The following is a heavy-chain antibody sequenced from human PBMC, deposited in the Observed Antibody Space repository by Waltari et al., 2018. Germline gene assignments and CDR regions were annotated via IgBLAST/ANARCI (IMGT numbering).Heavy chain of an antibody. Sequence: QVQLVQSGAEVKKPGSSVKVSCKASGGTFSSYAISWVRQAPGQGLEWMGGIIPIFGTANYAQKFQGRVTITADESTSTAYMELSSLRSEDTAVYYCARRVATMVRGVITGVAPAGYYYYYYMDVWGKGTTVTVSS. CDR3: ARRVATMVRGVITGVAPAGYYYYYYMDV. D-gene: IGHD3-10*01. CDR1: GGTFSSYA. J-gene: IGHJ6*03. V-gene: IGHV1-69*01. CDR2: IIPIFGTA.